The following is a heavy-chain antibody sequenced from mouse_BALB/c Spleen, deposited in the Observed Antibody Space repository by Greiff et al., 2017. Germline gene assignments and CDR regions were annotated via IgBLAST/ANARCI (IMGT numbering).Heavy chain of an antibody. Sequence: VKLQESGAELMKPGASVKISCKATGYTFSSYWIEWVKQRPGHGLEWIGEILPGSGSTNYNEKFKGKATFTADTSSNTAYMQLSSLTSEDSAVYYCARRRDWDPFAYWGQGTLVTVSA. CDR1: GYTFSSYW. CDR2: ILPGSGST. J-gene: IGHJ3*01. D-gene: IGHD4-1*01. V-gene: IGHV1-9*01. CDR3: ARRRDWDPFAY.